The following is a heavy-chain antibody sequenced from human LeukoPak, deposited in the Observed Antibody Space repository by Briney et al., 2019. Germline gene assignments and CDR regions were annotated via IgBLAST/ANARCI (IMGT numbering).Heavy chain of an antibody. Sequence: GGSLRLSXTASGFTFGDYAMSWVRQAPGKGLEWVSCIRSKAYGGTTEYAASVKGRFTISRDDSKSIAYLQMNSLKTEDTAVYYCTSCSSISCYTFDFDYWGQGTLVTVSS. D-gene: IGHD2-2*02. CDR2: IRSKAYGGTT. CDR3: TSCSSISCYTFDFDY. CDR1: GFTFGDYA. V-gene: IGHV3-49*04. J-gene: IGHJ4*02.